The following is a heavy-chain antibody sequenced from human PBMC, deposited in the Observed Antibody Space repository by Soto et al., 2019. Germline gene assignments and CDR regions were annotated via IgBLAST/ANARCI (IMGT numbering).Heavy chain of an antibody. CDR1: GFTFSTYE. Sequence: EVQLVASGGNLVQPGGSLGLSCAASGFTFSTYEFNWVRQAPGRGLGWISYSSVSGHIIKYADSVKGRFTISRDNAENSLHLPKSSLRINATALYVCVRDTLSASAAAYFDYWGQGTQVIVSS. D-gene: IGHD3-16*01. J-gene: IGHJ4*02. V-gene: IGHV3-48*03. CDR2: SSVSGHII. CDR3: VRDTLSASAAAYFDY.